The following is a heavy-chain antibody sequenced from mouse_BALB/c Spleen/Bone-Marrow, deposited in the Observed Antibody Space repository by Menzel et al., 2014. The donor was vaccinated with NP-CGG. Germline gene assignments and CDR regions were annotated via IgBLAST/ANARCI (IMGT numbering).Heavy chain of an antibody. CDR2: ISNGGSYN. V-gene: IGHV5-9*02. Sequence: VQLKESGGGLVKPGGSLRLSCAASGFAFSSYDMSWVRQTPEKRLAWVATISNGGSYNYYPDSEKGRFTISRDNAKITLYLQMNSLSSEDTALYYCARPLTGTYFDYWGQGTTLTVSS. CDR3: ARPLTGTYFDY. J-gene: IGHJ2*01. CDR1: GFAFSSYD. D-gene: IGHD4-1*01.